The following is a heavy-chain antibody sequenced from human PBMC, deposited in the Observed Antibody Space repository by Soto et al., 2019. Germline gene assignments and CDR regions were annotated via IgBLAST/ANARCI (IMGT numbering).Heavy chain of an antibody. J-gene: IGHJ6*03. CDR2: MNPNSGNT. Sequence: VKDSLKGCGYGFTGDRMRLLRIDPRQGLEWMGWMNPNSGNTGYAQKFQGRVTMTRNTSISTAYMELSSLRSEDTAVYYCARGDRAYYYYMDVWGNGTTVTVSS. V-gene: IGHV1-8*01. D-gene: IGHD3-10*01. CDR1: GYGFTGDR. CDR3: ARGDRAYYYYMDV.